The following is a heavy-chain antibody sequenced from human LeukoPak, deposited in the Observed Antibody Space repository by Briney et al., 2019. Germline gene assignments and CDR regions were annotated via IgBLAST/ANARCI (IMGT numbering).Heavy chain of an antibody. CDR2: INPNSGGT. CDR3: ATGSRFGELLSPTSNWFDP. D-gene: IGHD3-10*01. J-gene: IGHJ5*02. CDR1: GYTFTGYY. Sequence: ASVRVSCKASGYTFTGYYMHWVRQAPGQGLEWMGWINPNSGGTNYAQKFQGRVTMTRDTAISTAYMELSRLRSDDTAVYYCATGSRFGELLSPTSNWFDPWGEGTLVTVSS. V-gene: IGHV1-2*02.